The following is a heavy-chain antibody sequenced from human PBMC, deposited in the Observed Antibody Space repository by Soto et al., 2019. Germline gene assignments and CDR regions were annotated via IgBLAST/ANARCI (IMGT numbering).Heavy chain of an antibody. Sequence: ASVKVSFKASGYTFTSYDINWVRQATGQGLEWMGWMNPNSGNTGYAQKFQGRVTMTRNTSISTAYMELSSLRSEDTAVYYCARSYGYCSGGSCHDAFDIWGQGTMVTVSS. CDR3: ARSYGYCSGGSCHDAFDI. V-gene: IGHV1-8*01. J-gene: IGHJ3*02. CDR1: GYTFTSYD. CDR2: MNPNSGNT. D-gene: IGHD2-15*01.